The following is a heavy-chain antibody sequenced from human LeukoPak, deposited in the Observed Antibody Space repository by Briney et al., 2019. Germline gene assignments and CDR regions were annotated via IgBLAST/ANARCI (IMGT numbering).Heavy chain of an antibody. Sequence: GGSLRLSRAASGFTFSSYWMHWVRQAPGKGLVWVSRINSDGSSTSYADSVKGRFTISRDNAKNTLYLQMNSLRAEDTAVYYCPRAPYYYDSSGASIGGQGTRVTVSS. D-gene: IGHD3-22*01. CDR3: PRAPYYYDSSGASI. V-gene: IGHV3-74*01. J-gene: IGHJ3*02. CDR2: INSDGSST. CDR1: GFTFSSYW.